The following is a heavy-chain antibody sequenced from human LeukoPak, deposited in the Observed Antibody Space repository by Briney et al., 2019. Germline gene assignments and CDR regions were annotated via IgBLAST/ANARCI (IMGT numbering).Heavy chain of an antibody. V-gene: IGHV4-59*01. CDR1: GGSISSYS. CDR3: ARAELKQSFERTYTNYYHYYYMDV. Sequence: PSETLSLTCTVSGGSISSYSWNWIRQPPGKGLEWIGYIYYSGSTNYNPSLKSRVTISVDTSKNQVSLKVSSVTAADTAVYYCARAELKQSFERTYTNYYHYYYMDVWGKGSTVTVSS. J-gene: IGHJ6*03. D-gene: IGHD6-19*01. CDR2: IYYSGST.